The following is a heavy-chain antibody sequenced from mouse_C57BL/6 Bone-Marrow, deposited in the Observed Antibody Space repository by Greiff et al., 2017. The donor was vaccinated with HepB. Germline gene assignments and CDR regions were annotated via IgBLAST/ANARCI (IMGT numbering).Heavy chain of an antibody. J-gene: IGHJ2*01. Sequence: QVQLQQPGAELVMPGASVKLSCKASGYTFTSYWMHWVKQRPGQGLEWIGEIDPSDSYTDYNQKFKGKSTLTVDKSSSTAYMQLSSLTSEDSAVYYCAFYYDYDEDDYWGQGTTLTVSS. CDR3: AFYYDYDEDDY. CDR2: IDPSDSYT. CDR1: GYTFTSYW. D-gene: IGHD2-4*01. V-gene: IGHV1-69*01.